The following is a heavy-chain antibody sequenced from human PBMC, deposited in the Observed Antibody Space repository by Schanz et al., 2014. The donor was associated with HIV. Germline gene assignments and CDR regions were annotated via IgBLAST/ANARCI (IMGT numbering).Heavy chain of an antibody. V-gene: IGHV1-8*02. J-gene: IGHJ2*01. Sequence: QVQLVQSGPEVKKPGASVRVSCETSGYTFFDYDINWVRQAPGQGLEWMGWVNPERGNTGMADKFLGRLSLTRFTSTGTASMELDSLRSEDTAIYYCVRAASFHFDKEGYYRNWYFDFWGRGTLVAVSS. CDR1: GYTFFDYD. D-gene: IGHD1-26*01. CDR2: VNPERGNT. CDR3: VRAASFHFDKEGYYRNWYFDF.